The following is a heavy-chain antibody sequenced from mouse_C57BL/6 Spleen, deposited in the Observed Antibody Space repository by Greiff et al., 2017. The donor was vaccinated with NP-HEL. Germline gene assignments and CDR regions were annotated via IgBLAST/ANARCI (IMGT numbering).Heavy chain of an antibody. J-gene: IGHJ4*01. D-gene: IGHD2-3*01. V-gene: IGHV5-9*01. CDR2: ISGGGGNT. CDR3: ARRDGYYGMDY. Sequence: EVQVVESGGGLVKPGGSLKLSCAASGFTFSSYTMSWVRQTPEKRLEWVATISGGGGNTYYPDSVKGRFTISRDNAKNTLYLQMSSLRSEDTALYYCARRDGYYGMDYWGQGTSVTVSS. CDR1: GFTFSSYT.